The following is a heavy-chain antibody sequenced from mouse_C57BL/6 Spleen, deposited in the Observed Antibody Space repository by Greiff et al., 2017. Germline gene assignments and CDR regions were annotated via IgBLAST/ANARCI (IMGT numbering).Heavy chain of an antibody. Sequence: QVQLQQSGAELVRPGTSVKVSCKASGYAFTNYLIEWVKQRPGQGLEWIGVINPGSGGTNYNEKFKGKATLTADKSSSTAYMQLSSLTSEDSAVYFCARVYYDYDAGFAYWGQGTLVTVSA. CDR3: ARVYYDYDAGFAY. D-gene: IGHD2-4*01. CDR1: GYAFTNYL. J-gene: IGHJ3*01. V-gene: IGHV1-54*01. CDR2: INPGSGGT.